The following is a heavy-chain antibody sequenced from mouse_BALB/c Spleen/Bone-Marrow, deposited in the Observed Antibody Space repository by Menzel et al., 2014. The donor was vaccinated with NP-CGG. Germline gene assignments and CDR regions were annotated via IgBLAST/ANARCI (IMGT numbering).Heavy chain of an antibody. CDR2: FAPGSGNT. CDR1: GYTFTSYW. CDR3: ARARSTVITTWYFDV. D-gene: IGHD2-4*01. J-gene: IGHJ1*01. Sequence: DLVKPGASVKLSCKASGYTFTSYWINWIKQRPGQGLEWIGRFAPGSGNTYYNEMFKGKATLTVDTSSSTAYIQLSSLSSEDSAVYFCARARSTVITTWYFDVRGAGTTVTVSS. V-gene: IGHV1S41*01.